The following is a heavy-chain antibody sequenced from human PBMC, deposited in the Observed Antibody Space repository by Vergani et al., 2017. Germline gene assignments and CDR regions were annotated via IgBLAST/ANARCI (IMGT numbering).Heavy chain of an antibody. CDR2: IIPIFGTA. Sequence: QMQLVQSGAEVKKPGSSVKVSCKASGGTFSSYAISWVRQAPGQGLEWLGGIIPIFGTANYAQKFQGRVTITADKSTSTAYMELRSLRSEDTAVYYCARVKFEGVIAYDYWGQGTRVTVSS. CDR1: GGTFSSYA. J-gene: IGHJ4*02. CDR3: ARVKFEGVIAYDY. V-gene: IGHV1-69*06. D-gene: IGHD3-16*02.